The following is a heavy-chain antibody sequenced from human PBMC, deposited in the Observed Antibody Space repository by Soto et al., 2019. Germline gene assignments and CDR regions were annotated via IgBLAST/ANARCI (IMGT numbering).Heavy chain of an antibody. V-gene: IGHV4-61*05. CDR1: GFSLSTSGMC. CDR3: ARATQSYYDTSGYYSYVH. J-gene: IGHJ4*02. D-gene: IGHD3-22*01. CDR2: VWYDGST. Sequence: GSGPTLVNPTQTLTLTCTFSGFSLSTSGMCVSWIRQPPGKGLEWIGYVWYDGSTNYNPSLKSRVTISRDNAKSSLYLQMNNLRAEDTAFYFCARATQSYYDTSGYYSYVHWGQGAQVTVSS.